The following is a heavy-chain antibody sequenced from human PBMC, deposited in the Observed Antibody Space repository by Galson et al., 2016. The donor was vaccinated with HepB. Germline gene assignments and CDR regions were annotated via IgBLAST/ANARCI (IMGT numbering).Heavy chain of an antibody. J-gene: IGHJ5*02. D-gene: IGHD1-26*01. V-gene: IGHV3-23*01. Sequence: SLRLSCATSGFTFSAFGMTWVRQAPGKGLEWVSSIHKNADQVFHADSVKSRFTISRDNSKNTLFLEMNSLRAEDTALYYCARDQCGSYCPGSWGRGTRVTVSS. CDR3: ARDQCGSYCPGS. CDR2: IHKNADQV. CDR1: GFTFSAFG.